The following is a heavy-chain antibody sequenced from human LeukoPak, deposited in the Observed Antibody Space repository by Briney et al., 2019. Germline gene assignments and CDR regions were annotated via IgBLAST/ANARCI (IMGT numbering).Heavy chain of an antibody. J-gene: IGHJ4*02. V-gene: IGHV3-53*01. CDR1: GFTVSSNY. CDR3: ARETHYYDSSGYYGAFDY. Sequence: PGGSLRLSCAASGFTVSSNYMSWVRQAPGKGLEWVSVIYSGGSTYYADSVKGRFTISRDNSKNTLYLQMNSLRAEDTAVYYCARETHYYDSSGYYGAFDYWGQGTLVTVSS. CDR2: IYSGGST. D-gene: IGHD3-22*01.